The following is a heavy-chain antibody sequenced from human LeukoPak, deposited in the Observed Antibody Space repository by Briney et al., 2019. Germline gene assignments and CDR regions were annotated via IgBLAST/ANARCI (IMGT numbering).Heavy chain of an antibody. CDR1: GGSISSSSYY. CDR2: IYYSGST. Sequence: SETLSLTCTVSGGSISSSSYYWGWIRQPPGKGLEWIGSIYYSGSTYYNPSLKSRVTISVDTSKNQFSLKLSSVTAADTAVYYCARLIFPTYCTNGVCYYFDYWDQGTLVTVSS. V-gene: IGHV4-39*01. CDR3: ARLIFPTYCTNGVCYYFDY. D-gene: IGHD2-8*01. J-gene: IGHJ4*02.